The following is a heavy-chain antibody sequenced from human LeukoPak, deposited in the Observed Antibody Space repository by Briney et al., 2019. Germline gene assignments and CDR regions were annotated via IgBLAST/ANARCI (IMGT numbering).Heavy chain of an antibody. D-gene: IGHD3-9*01. V-gene: IGHV3-21*01. CDR2: ISSSSSYI. Sequence: GGSLRLSCAASGFTFSSYSMNWVRQAPGKGLEWVSSISSSSSYIYYADSVKGRFTISRDNAKNSLYLQMNSLRAEDTAVYYCARTPPLFLRYPRRYFDYWGQGTLVTVSS. CDR1: GFTFSSYS. CDR3: ARTPPLFLRYPRRYFDY. J-gene: IGHJ4*02.